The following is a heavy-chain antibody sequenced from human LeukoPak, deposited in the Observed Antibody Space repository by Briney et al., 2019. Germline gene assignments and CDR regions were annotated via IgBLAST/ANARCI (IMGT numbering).Heavy chain of an antibody. D-gene: IGHD1-26*01. J-gene: IGHJ4*02. Sequence: SETLSLTCTVSGVSISSYSWSWIRQPAGKGLEWIGRIYTSGSTTYNSSLKSRVTISLDTSKNHFSLRLSSVTAADTAVYYCARDREVGATGYYFDYWGQGTLVTVSS. CDR2: IYTSGST. V-gene: IGHV4-4*07. CDR1: GVSISSYS. CDR3: ARDREVGATGYYFDY.